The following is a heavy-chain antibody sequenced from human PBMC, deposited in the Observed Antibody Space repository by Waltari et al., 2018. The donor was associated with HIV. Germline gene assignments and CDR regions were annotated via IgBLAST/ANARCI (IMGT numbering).Heavy chain of an antibody. CDR1: GFTFSRYA. D-gene: IGHD6-19*01. J-gene: IGHJ4*02. V-gene: IGHV3-23*01. CDR3: AKGGGGWPPYYLDY. Sequence: EVQLLESGGGLVQSGGSLRLSCAASGFTFSRYAMSWVRQAPGKGLEWVSSIMGSGGSTYYADSVKGRFTISRDNSKNTLYLQMNSLRVEDMAVYYCAKGGGGWPPYYLDYWGQGTLVTVSS. CDR2: IMGSGGST.